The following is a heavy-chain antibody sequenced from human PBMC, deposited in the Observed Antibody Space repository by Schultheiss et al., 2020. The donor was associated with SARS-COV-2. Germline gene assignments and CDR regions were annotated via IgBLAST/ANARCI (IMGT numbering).Heavy chain of an antibody. CDR2: IYSGGST. D-gene: IGHD7-27*01. CDR3: AKGQTGEVFWYFDL. J-gene: IGHJ2*01. Sequence: GGSLRLSCAASGFTFSSYAMSWVRQAPGKGLEWVSVIYSGGSTYYADSVKGRFTISRDNSKNTLYLQMNSLRAEDTALYYCAKGQTGEVFWYFDLWGRGTLVTVSS. CDR1: GFTFSSYA. V-gene: IGHV3-23*03.